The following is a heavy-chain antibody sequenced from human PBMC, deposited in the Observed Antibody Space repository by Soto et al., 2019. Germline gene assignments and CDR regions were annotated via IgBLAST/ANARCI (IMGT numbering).Heavy chain of an antibody. V-gene: IGHV3-53*01. CDR2: LYDVDGS. Sequence: GGSLRLSCAAFGLTISGKKYVAWVRQAPGKGLEWVSALYDVDGSFYADSVKGRFTTSSDSSKTTVYLQMNDLRPDDTAVYYCATWHEREHAYDVWGQGTTVTVSS. D-gene: IGHD1-1*01. CDR1: GLTISGKKY. J-gene: IGHJ3*01. CDR3: ATWHEREHAYDV.